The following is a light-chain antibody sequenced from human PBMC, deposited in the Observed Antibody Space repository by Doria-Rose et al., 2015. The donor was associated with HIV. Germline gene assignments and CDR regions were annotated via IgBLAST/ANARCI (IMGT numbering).Light chain of an antibody. CDR1: QRFSSTY. J-gene: IGKJ1*01. CDR3: HQYGTSWT. V-gene: IGKV3-20*01. Sequence: EIVLTQPPGTLSMSPGERATLSCRASQRFSSTYLAWYQQKPGQAPSLLIYDGSTRATGIPGRFSASGSGTDFTLTINRLEPEDFALYYCHQYGTSWTFGQGTKVEI. CDR2: DGS.